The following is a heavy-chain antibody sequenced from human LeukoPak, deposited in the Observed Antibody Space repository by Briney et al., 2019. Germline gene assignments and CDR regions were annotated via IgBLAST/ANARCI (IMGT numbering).Heavy chain of an antibody. CDR1: GFSFDDYD. V-gene: IGHV3-48*02. CDR3: ARVKAVAGTGGDY. CDR2: ISDSSRKI. J-gene: IGHJ4*02. Sequence: PGGSLRLSCAASGFSFDDYDMSWVRQAPGKGLEWVSYISDSSRKIYYADFVKGRFTISRDNAKNSLYLQMNSLRDEDTAVYYCARVKAVAGTGGDYWGQGTLVTVSS. D-gene: IGHD6-19*01.